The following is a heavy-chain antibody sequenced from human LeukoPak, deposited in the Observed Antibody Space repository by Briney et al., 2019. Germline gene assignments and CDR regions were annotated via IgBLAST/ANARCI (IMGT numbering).Heavy chain of an antibody. J-gene: IGHJ4*02. D-gene: IGHD3-9*01. CDR1: GLTFSNYA. CDR3: AKWGDYDVLTGYYDSDY. CDR2: VSGRDTST. V-gene: IGHV3-23*01. Sequence: PGGSLRLSCAASGLTFSNYAMSWVRQAPGKGLKWVSAVSGRDTSTYYTDSVKGRFTISRDNSKNTLYLQMNSLSAEDTAIYYCAKWGDYDVLTGYYDSDYWGQGTLVTVSS.